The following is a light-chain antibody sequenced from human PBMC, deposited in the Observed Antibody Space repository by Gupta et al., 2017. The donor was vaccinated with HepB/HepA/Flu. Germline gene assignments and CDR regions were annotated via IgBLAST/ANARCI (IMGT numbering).Light chain of an antibody. CDR1: TIDIGGDTY. CDR3: GSYANSARV. Sequence: QSALTQPASVSGSPGQSITISCTGSTIDIGGDTYVSWYQQHPDKAPKLIIYDVTNRPSGVSNRFSGSKSGNTASLTISGLQAEDEADYYCGSYANSARVFGGGTKLTVL. CDR2: DVT. V-gene: IGLV2-14*03. J-gene: IGLJ3*02.